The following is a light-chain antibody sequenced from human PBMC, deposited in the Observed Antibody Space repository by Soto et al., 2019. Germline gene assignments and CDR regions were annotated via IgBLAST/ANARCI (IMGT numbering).Light chain of an antibody. CDR3: QQSFFTPPIT. CDR1: QNINNY. V-gene: IGKV1-39*01. J-gene: IGKJ5*01. CDR2: AAS. Sequence: DIQMTQSPSSLSASVGDRVTITCQASQNINNYLDWYQQKPGRAPKLLIYAASSLQSWVPSRFSGAGSGTDFTLTISSLQPEDFATYYCQQSFFTPPITFGQGTRLEIK.